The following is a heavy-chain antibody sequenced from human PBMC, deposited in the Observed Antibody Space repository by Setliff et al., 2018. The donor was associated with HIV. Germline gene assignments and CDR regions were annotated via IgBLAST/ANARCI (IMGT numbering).Heavy chain of an antibody. CDR2: INSNGGTT. CDR1: GFSLSYYW. J-gene: IGHJ4*02. D-gene: IGHD7-27*01. Sequence: RLFCAASGFSLSYYWMYWVRQAPGKGLVWVSRINSNGGTTNYADSVKGRFTISRDNAKNTLYLQMNSLRAEDTAVYYCARDNWGAEYWGQGTLVTVSS. V-gene: IGHV3-74*01. CDR3: ARDNWGAEY.